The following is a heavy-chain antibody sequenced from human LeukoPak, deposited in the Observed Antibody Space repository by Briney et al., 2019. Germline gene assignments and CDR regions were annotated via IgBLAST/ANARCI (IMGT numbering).Heavy chain of an antibody. CDR1: GYTFSTYG. CDR2: INVGNGNT. Sequence: AASVKVSCKASGYTFSTYGINWVRQAPGQGLEWMGWINVGNGNTKYSQEFQGRVTITRDTSASTAYMELSSLRSEDMAVYFCARDQVKGSRADAGPTFDYWGQGTLVTVSS. V-gene: IGHV1-3*03. CDR3: ARDQVKGSRADAGPTFDY. J-gene: IGHJ4*02. D-gene: IGHD1-1*01.